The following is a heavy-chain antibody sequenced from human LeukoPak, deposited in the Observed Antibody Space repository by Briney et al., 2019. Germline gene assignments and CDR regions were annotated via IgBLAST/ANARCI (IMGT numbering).Heavy chain of an antibody. V-gene: IGHV4-34*01. CDR2: VNHSGST. D-gene: IGHD3-22*01. J-gene: IGHJ4*02. Sequence: SETLSLTCAVYGGSFSGYYWSWIRQPPGKGLEWIGEVNHSGSTNYNPSLKSRVTISVDTSKNQFSLKLSSVTAADTAVYYCAGGNLGSSGYRFDYWGQGTLVTVSS. CDR3: AGGNLGSSGYRFDY. CDR1: GGSFSGYY.